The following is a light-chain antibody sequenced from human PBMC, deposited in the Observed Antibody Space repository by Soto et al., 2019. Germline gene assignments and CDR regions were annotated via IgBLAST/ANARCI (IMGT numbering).Light chain of an antibody. J-gene: IGLJ2*01. V-gene: IGLV2-14*03. Sequence: QSALTQPASVSGSPGQSITISCTGTSSDVAAYNFVSWYQQHPGEVPKLMIYEVIKRPSGISDRFSGSKSGNTASLTISGLQAEDEADYYCLLYYDGGHVVFGGGTKVTVL. CDR3: LLYYDGGHVV. CDR2: EVI. CDR1: SSDVAAYNF.